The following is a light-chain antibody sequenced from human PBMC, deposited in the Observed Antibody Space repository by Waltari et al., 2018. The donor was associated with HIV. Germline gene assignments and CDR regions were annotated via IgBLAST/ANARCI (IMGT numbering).Light chain of an antibody. V-gene: IGLV2-14*01. CDR3: SSYTTTRTLV. Sequence: QSALTQPASVSGSPGQSITLSCTGTRGDVGAYNYVSWYQQHPDQAPKLMIYEVSNRPSGVSNRFSGSKSGNTASLTISGLQAEDEADYYCSSYTTTRTLVFGGGTKLTVL. CDR2: EVS. J-gene: IGLJ2*01. CDR1: RGDVGAYNY.